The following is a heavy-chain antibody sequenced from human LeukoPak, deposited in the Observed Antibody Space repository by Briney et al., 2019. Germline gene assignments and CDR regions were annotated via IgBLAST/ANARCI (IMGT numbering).Heavy chain of an antibody. D-gene: IGHD2-2*01. J-gene: IGHJ4*02. CDR3: ARAPESPSRVPAAIDY. CDR2: ISYDGSNK. V-gene: IGHV3-30*04. CDR1: GFTFSSYA. Sequence: GGSLRLSCAASGFTFSSYAMHWVRQAPGKGLEWVAVISYDGSNKYYADSVKGRFTISRDNSMNTLYLQMNSLRAEDTAVYYCARAPESPSRVPAAIDYWGQGTLVTVSS.